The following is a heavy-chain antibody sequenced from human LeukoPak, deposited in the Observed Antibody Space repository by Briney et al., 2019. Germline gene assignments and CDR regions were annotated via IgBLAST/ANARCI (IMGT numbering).Heavy chain of an antibody. CDR1: GGSISSYY. CDR2: IYYSGST. CDR3: ARGPFQYCSSTSCLNWFDP. J-gene: IGHJ5*02. D-gene: IGHD2-2*01. V-gene: IGHV4-59*12. Sequence: SETLSLTCTVSGGSISSYYWSWIRQPPGKGLEWIGYIYYSGSTNYNPSLKSRVTISVDTSKNQFSLKLSSVTAADTAVYYCARGPFQYCSSTSCLNWFDPWGQGTLVTVSS.